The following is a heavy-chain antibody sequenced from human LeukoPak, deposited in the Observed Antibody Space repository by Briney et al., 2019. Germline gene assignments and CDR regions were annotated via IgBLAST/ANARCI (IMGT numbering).Heavy chain of an antibody. J-gene: IGHJ3*02. CDR1: GFTFTIFG. D-gene: IGHD3-3*01. CDR3: ARTYDFGRGPPGDAFDN. Sequence: PGGSLRLSCAASGFTFTIFGLNWVRLAPGKGPEWVSYIDARSGITYYADSVQGRFTLSRDNARESVFLQMDSLRVDDTAVYYCARTYDFGRGPPGDAFDNWGPGTWVIVSS. CDR2: IDARSGIT. V-gene: IGHV3-48*01.